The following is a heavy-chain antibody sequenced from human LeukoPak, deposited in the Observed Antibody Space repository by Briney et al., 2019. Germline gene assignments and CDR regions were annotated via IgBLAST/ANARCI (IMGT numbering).Heavy chain of an antibody. V-gene: IGHV3-23*01. Sequence: GGSLRLSRAASGFTFNSYAMSWVRQAPGKGLEWVSAISGSGGSTYYADSVKGRFTISRDNSKNTLYLQMNSLRAEDTAVYYCAKGVVVAAYFDYWGQGTLVTVSS. J-gene: IGHJ4*02. CDR2: ISGSGGST. CDR1: GFTFNSYA. CDR3: AKGVVVAAYFDY. D-gene: IGHD2-15*01.